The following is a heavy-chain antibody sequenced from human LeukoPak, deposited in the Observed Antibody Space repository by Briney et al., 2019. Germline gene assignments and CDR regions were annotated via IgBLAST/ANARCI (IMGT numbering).Heavy chain of an antibody. CDR2: IYYSGRT. J-gene: IGHJ5*02. D-gene: IGHD1-26*01. CDR1: GGSISRSAYY. CDR3: ARQWLDKELRHSYFDP. Sequence: PSETLSLTCTVSGGSISRSAYYWGWIRQPPGKGLEWIGSIYYSGRTNYNPSPKSRVTISVDTPKNHFSLKLSSVTAADTAVYYCARQWLDKELRHSYFDPWGQGSLVTVSS. V-gene: IGHV4-39*01.